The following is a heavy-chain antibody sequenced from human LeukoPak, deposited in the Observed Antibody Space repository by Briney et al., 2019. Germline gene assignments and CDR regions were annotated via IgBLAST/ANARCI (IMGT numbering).Heavy chain of an antibody. V-gene: IGHV1-69*13. CDR2: VIPIFGTA. CDR3: ARGPVEYSSSSGYYYYYMDV. D-gene: IGHD6-6*01. CDR1: GGTFSSYA. J-gene: IGHJ6*03. Sequence: ASVKVSCKASGGTFSSYAISWVRQAPGQGLEWMGGVIPIFGTANYAQKFQGRVTITADESTSTAYMELRSLRSEDTAVYYCARGPVEYSSSSGYYYYYMDVWGKGTTVTVSS.